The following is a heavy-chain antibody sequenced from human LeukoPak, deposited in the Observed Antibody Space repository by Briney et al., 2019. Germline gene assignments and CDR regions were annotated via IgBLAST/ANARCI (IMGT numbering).Heavy chain of an antibody. CDR1: GYTFTSYY. Sequence: ASVKVSCKASGYTFTSYYMHWVRQAPGQGLEWMGIINPSGGSTIYAQKFQGRVTMTRDTSTSTVYMELSSLRSEDTAVYYCARDSAEGIAVAGTFDYWGQGTLVTVSS. CDR2: INPSGGST. V-gene: IGHV1-46*01. D-gene: IGHD6-19*01. J-gene: IGHJ4*02. CDR3: ARDSAEGIAVAGTFDY.